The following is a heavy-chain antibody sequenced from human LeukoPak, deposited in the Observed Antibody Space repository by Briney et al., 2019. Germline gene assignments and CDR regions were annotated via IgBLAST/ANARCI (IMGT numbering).Heavy chain of an antibody. CDR3: AKGPRGGYDYFDY. Sequence: PGRSLRLSCAASGFTFSSYAMHWVRQAPGKGLEWVAVISYDESNKYYADSVKGRFTISRDNSKNTLYLQMNSLRAEDTAVYYCAKGPRGGYDYFDYWGQGTLVTVSS. D-gene: IGHD5-12*01. CDR2: ISYDESNK. CDR1: GFTFSSYA. J-gene: IGHJ4*02. V-gene: IGHV3-30-3*01.